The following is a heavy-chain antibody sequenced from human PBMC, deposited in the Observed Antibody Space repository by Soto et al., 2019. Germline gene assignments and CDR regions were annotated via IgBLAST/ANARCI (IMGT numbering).Heavy chain of an antibody. Sequence: SETLSLTCTVSGGSISSYYWSWIRQPPGKGLEWIGYIYYSGSTNYNPSLKSRVTISVDTSKNQFSLKLSSVTAADTAVYYCAREWDTAMIDYWGQGTLVTVSS. CDR1: GGSISSYY. CDR2: IYYSGST. CDR3: AREWDTAMIDY. D-gene: IGHD5-18*01. V-gene: IGHV4-59*01. J-gene: IGHJ4*02.